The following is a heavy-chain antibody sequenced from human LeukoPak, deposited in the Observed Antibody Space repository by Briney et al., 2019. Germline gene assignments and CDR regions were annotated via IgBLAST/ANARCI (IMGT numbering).Heavy chain of an antibody. CDR3: ARIDSGSYGTLDY. Sequence: GGSLRLSCAASGFTFSSYEMNWVRQAPRKGLEWVSYISSSGSTIYYADSVKGRFTISRDNAKNSLYLQMNSLRAEDTAVYYCARIDSGSYGTLDYWGQGTLVTVSS. V-gene: IGHV3-48*03. J-gene: IGHJ4*02. CDR1: GFTFSSYE. D-gene: IGHD1-26*01. CDR2: ISSSGSTI.